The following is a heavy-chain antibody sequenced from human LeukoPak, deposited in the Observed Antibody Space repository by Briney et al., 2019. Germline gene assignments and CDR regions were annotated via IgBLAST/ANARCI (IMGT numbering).Heavy chain of an antibody. CDR2: INHSGST. J-gene: IGHJ4*02. CDR1: GGSFSGYY. V-gene: IGHV4-34*01. D-gene: IGHD2-15*01. Sequence: PSETLSLTCAVYGGSFSGYYWSWIRQPPGKGLEWIGEINHSGSTNYNPSLKSRVTISVDTSKNQFSLKLSSVTAADTAVYYCARGLYGGGCYAYWGQGTLVTVSS. CDR3: ARGLYGGGCYAY.